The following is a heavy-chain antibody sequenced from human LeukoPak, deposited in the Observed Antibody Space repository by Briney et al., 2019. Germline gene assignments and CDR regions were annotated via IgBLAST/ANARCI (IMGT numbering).Heavy chain of an antibody. D-gene: IGHD3-22*01. CDR1: GFTFSNAW. CDR2: IKSKTDGGTT. V-gene: IGHV3-15*01. Sequence: PGGSLRLSCAVSGFTFSNAWMRWVRQPPGKGREWVGRIKSKTDGGTTDYAAPVKGRFTISKDGSKTTLYLQMNSLKTEDTAVYYCTTVPYYYDDSGYYHGVFDYWGQGTLVTVSS. J-gene: IGHJ4*02. CDR3: TTVPYYYDDSGYYHGVFDY.